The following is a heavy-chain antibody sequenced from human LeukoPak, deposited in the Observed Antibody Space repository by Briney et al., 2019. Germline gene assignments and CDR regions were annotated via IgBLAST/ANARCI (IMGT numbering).Heavy chain of an antibody. CDR3: ARGSEYQLLSSFYFDY. D-gene: IGHD2-2*01. CDR1: GYTFTRYG. J-gene: IGHJ4*02. V-gene: IGHV1-18*04. Sequence: ASVKVSCKASGYTFTRYGISWVRQAPGQGLEWMGWISAYNGNTNYAQKLQGRVTMTTDTSTSTAYMELRSLRSDDTAVYYCARGSEYQLLSSFYFDYWGQATLVTVSS. CDR2: ISAYNGNT.